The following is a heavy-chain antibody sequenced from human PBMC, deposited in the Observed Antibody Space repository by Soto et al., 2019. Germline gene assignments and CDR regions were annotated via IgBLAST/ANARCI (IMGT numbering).Heavy chain of an antibody. Sequence: SETLSLTCTVSGGSISSYYWSWIRQPPGKGLEWIGYIYYGGSTNHNPSLKSRVTISVDTSKNQFSLKLSSVTAADTAVYYCARVGGYCSGGSCYFDYWGQGTLVTVSS. CDR3: ARVGGYCSGGSCYFDY. D-gene: IGHD2-15*01. CDR2: IYYGGST. J-gene: IGHJ4*02. CDR1: GGSISSYY. V-gene: IGHV4-59*01.